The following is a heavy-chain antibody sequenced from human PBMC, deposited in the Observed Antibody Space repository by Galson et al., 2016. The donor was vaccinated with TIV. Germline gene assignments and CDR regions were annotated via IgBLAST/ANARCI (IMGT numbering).Heavy chain of an antibody. CDR2: INGGNGNT. Sequence: SVKVSCKASGYSFSIYAMHWVRQAPGQRLEWMGWINGGNGNTKYSKQFQGRLTITRDTSASTAYMELNSLRPEDTAVYYCARPPYCGGDCYKYDNWGQGTLVTVPS. CDR3: ARPPYCGGDCYKYDN. CDR1: GYSFSIYA. D-gene: IGHD2-21*01. J-gene: IGHJ4*02. V-gene: IGHV1-3*01.